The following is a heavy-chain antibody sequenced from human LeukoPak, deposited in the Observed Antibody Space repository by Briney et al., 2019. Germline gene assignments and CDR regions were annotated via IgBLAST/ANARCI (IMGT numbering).Heavy chain of an antibody. CDR2: IYYSGST. CDR3: ARQEVRGVLYYYYYMDV. J-gene: IGHJ6*03. V-gene: IGHV4-59*08. CDR1: GGSISSYY. Sequence: PETLSLTCTVSGGSISSYYWSWIRQPPGKGLEWIGYIYYSGSTNYNPSLKSRVTISVDTSKNQFSLKLSSVTAADTAVYYCARQEVRGVLYYYYYMDVWGKGTTVTVSS. D-gene: IGHD3-10*01.